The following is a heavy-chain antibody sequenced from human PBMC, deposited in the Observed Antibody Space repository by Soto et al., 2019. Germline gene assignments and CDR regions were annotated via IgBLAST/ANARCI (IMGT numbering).Heavy chain of an antibody. CDR2: ISGSGGST. CDR1: GFTFSSYA. CDR3: ANELLKRQWLAW. J-gene: IGHJ4*02. Sequence: LRLSCAASGFTFSSYAMSWVRQAPGKGLEWVSAISGSGGSTYYADSVKGRFTISRDNSKNTLYLQMNSLRAEDTAVYYCANELLKRQWLAWWGQGTLVTVSS. V-gene: IGHV3-23*01. D-gene: IGHD6-19*01.